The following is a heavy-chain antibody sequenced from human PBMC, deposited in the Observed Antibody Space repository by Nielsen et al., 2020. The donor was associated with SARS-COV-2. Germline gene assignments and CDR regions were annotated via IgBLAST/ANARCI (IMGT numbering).Heavy chain of an antibody. V-gene: IGHV4-34*01. J-gene: IGHJ5*02. CDR2: INHSGST. Sequence: GSLRLSCAVYGGSFSGYYWSWIRQPPGKGLEWIGEINHSGSTNYNPSLKSRVTISVDTSKNQFSLKLSSVTAADTAVYYCAGVLLWFGEFGWFDPWGQGTLVTVSS. D-gene: IGHD3-10*01. CDR1: GGSFSGYY. CDR3: AGVLLWFGEFGWFDP.